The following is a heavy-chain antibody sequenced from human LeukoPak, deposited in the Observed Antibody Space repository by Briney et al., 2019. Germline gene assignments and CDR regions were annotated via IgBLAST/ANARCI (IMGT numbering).Heavy chain of an antibody. CDR1: GFTFSSYS. J-gene: IGHJ4*02. D-gene: IGHD5-18*01. CDR2: ISSSSSYI. CDR3: ARVSDTAMFLKPFVY. V-gene: IGHV3-21*01. Sequence: GGSLRLSCAASGFTFSSYSMNWVRQAPGKGLEWVSSISSSSSYIYYADSVKGRFTISRDNAKNSLYLQMNSLRAEDTAVYYCARVSDTAMFLKPFVYWGQGTLVTVSS.